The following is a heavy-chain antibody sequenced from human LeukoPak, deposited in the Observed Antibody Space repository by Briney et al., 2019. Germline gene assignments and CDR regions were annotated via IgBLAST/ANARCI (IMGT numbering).Heavy chain of an antibody. CDR1: GYTFTSHY. CDR3: ARGGVAASGASDI. D-gene: IGHD6-13*01. J-gene: IGHJ3*02. Sequence: ASVKVSCKASGYTFTSHYMHWVRLAPGQGLEWMGIINPSGGRTSYAQKFQDRVTVTRDTSTSTLYMELRSLRSEDTAVYYCARGGVAASGASDIWGQGTMVTVSS. V-gene: IGHV1-46*01. CDR2: INPSGGRT.